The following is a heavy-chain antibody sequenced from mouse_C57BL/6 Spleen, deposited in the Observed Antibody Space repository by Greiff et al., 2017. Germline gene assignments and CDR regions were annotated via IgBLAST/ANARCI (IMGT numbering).Heavy chain of an antibody. J-gene: IGHJ4*01. CDR3: ARGDDGYHYAMDY. Sequence: QVQLKQPGAELVRPGTSVKLSCKASGYTFTSYWMHWVKQRPGQGLEWIGVIDPSDSYTNSNQKFKGKATLTVATSSRTAYMQRRSLRSEDAAVYYCARGDDGYHYAMDYWGQGTSVTVSS. D-gene: IGHD2-3*01. CDR1: GYTFTSYW. V-gene: IGHV1-59*01. CDR2: IDPSDSYT.